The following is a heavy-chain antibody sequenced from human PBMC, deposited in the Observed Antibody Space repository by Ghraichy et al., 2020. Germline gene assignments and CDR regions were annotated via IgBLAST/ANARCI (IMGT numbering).Heavy chain of an antibody. Sequence: SVKVSCKASGGTFSSYTISWVRQAPGQGLEWMGRIIPILGIANYAQKFQGRVTITADKSTSTAYMELSSLRSEDTAVYYCARDQGGASRGAFDIWGQGTMVTVSS. CDR1: GGTFSSYT. D-gene: IGHD3-10*01. J-gene: IGHJ3*02. V-gene: IGHV1-69*04. CDR3: ARDQGGASRGAFDI. CDR2: IIPILGIA.